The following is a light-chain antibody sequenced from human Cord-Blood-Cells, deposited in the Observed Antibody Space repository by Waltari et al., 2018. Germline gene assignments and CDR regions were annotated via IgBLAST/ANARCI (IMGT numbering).Light chain of an antibody. CDR1: QSISSN. V-gene: IGKV1-39*01. J-gene: IGKJ4*01. CDR2: AAS. CDR3: QQSYSTLALT. Sequence: DIQMTQSPSSLSASVGDRVTITCRASQSISSNLNWYQQKPWKAPKLLIYAASSLQSGVPSRFSGSGSGTDFTLTIISLQPEDFATYYCQQSYSTLALTFGGGTKVEIK.